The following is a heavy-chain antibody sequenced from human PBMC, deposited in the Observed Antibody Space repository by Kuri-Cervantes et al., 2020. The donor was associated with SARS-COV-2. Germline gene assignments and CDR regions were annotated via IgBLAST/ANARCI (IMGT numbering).Heavy chain of an antibody. CDR1: GFTFGDYA. J-gene: IGHJ4*02. V-gene: IGHV3-49*04. Sequence: GESLKISCTASGFTFGDYAMSWVRQAPGKGLEWVGFIRSKAYGGTTEYAASVKGRFTISRDDSKSMAYLQMNSLKTEDTAVYYCTRVKLLWFGEFSWGQGTLVTVSS. CDR2: IRSKAYGGTT. D-gene: IGHD3-10*01. CDR3: TRVKLLWFGEFS.